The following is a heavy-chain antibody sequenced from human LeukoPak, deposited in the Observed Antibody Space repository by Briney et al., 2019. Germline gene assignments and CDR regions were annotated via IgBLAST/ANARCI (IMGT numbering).Heavy chain of an antibody. CDR3: AKVGYCSSTSCYVWNWFDP. V-gene: IGHV3-23*01. Sequence: GSLRLSCAASGFTFSSYAMSWVRQAPGKGLEWVSAISGSGGSTYYADSVKGRFTISRDNSKNTLYLQMNSLRAEDTAVYYCAKVGYCSSTSCYVWNWFDPWGQGTLVTVSS. CDR2: ISGSGGST. D-gene: IGHD2-2*03. CDR1: GFTFSSYA. J-gene: IGHJ5*02.